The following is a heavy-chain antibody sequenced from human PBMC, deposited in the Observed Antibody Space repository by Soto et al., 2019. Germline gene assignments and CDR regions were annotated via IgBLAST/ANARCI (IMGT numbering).Heavy chain of an antibody. V-gene: IGHV1-2*02. D-gene: IGHD1-7*01. CDR2: INPNSGGT. CDR3: ARVMDDWNSVRFDP. Sequence: QVRLVQSGAEVKKPGASVKVSCKASGYPFTDYYLHWARQAPGQGLEWMGWINPNSGGTDYAQKFQGRVTMTRDTSISTAYMELSALKCDDTAVYYCARVMDDWNSVRFDPWGQGTLVTVSS. J-gene: IGHJ5*02. CDR1: GYPFTDYY.